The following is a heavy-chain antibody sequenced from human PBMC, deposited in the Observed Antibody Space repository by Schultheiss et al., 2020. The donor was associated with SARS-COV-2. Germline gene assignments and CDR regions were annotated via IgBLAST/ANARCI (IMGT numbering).Heavy chain of an antibody. J-gene: IGHJ6*02. Sequence: SQTLSLTCTVSGGSISSGDYYWSWIRQPPGKGLEWIGYIYYSGSTYYNPSLKSRVTISVDTSKNQFSLKLNSVTPEDTAVYYCASSGGYSSSPRYYYYGMDVWGQGTTVTVSS. CDR2: IYYSGST. CDR3: ASSGGYSSSPRYYYYGMDV. D-gene: IGHD6-6*01. V-gene: IGHV4-30-4*01. CDR1: GGSISSGDYY.